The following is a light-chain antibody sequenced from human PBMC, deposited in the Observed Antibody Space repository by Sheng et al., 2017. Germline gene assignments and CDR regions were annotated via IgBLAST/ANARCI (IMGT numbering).Light chain of an antibody. CDR2: GST. V-gene: IGLV1-40*01. Sequence: QSVLTQPPSVSGAPGQRVTISCTGGSSNIGDDYDVQWYQVLPGTAPKLLIYGSTNRPSGVPDRFSGSRSGTSGSLAITGLQAEDEADYYCQSYDSRFRGGVFGTGTKVTVL. J-gene: IGLJ1*01. CDR3: QSYDSRFRGGV. CDR1: SSNIGDDYD.